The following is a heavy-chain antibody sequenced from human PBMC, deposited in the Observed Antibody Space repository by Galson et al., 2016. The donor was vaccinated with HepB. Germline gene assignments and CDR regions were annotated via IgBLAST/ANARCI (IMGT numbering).Heavy chain of an antibody. D-gene: IGHD4-23*01. Sequence: SLRLSCAASAFIFDDYSMHWVRQAPGKGLEWVSLINAQNDRTYYAASVKGRFTVSRDNSKNTLYLQMKSLKIEDTALYYCAQHGDAGNSADYNGMNVWGQGTTVTVSS. CDR3: AQHGDAGNSADYNGMNV. V-gene: IGHV3-43*02. CDR1: AFIFDDYS. J-gene: IGHJ6*02. CDR2: INAQNDRT.